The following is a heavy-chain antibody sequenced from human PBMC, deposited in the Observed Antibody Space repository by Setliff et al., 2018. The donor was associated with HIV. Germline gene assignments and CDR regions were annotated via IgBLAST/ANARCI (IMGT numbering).Heavy chain of an antibody. Sequence: PSETLSLTCTVSGGSISSHYWSWVRQPPGKGLEWIGYIYYSGSTNYNPSLKSRVTISVDTSKKQFSLKLSSVSAADTAVYYCARGTRVGANDAFDIWGQGTMVTVSS. CDR3: ARGTRVGANDAFDI. CDR1: GGSISSHY. V-gene: IGHV4-59*11. J-gene: IGHJ3*02. CDR2: IYYSGST. D-gene: IGHD1-26*01.